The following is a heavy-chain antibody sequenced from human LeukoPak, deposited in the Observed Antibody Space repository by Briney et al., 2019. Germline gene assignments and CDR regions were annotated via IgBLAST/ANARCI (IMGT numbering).Heavy chain of an antibody. CDR2: IIPIFGTA. CDR3: ARVKPLHQESSYYYYGMDV. D-gene: IGHD4-23*01. J-gene: IGHJ6*02. CDR1: GGTFSSYA. V-gene: IGHV1-69*13. Sequence: ASVKVSCKASGGTFSSYAISWVRQAPGQGLEWMGGIIPIFGTANYAQKFQGRVTITADESTSTAYMELSSLRSEDTAVYYCARVKPLHQESSYYYYGMDVWGQGTTVTVSS.